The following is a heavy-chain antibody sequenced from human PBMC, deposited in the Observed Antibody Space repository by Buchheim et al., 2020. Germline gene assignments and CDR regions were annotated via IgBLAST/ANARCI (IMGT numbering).Heavy chain of an antibody. J-gene: IGHJ4*02. CDR1: GFSLCTSGVG. D-gene: IGHD4-17*01. CDR2: IYWDDDK. Sequence: QITLKESGPTLVKPTQTLTLTCTFSGFSLCTSGVGVGWIRQPPGKALEWLALIYWDDDKRYSPSLKSRLTITKDTSKNQVVLTMTNMDPVDTATYYCAHSNYGQGAKIPFDYWGQGTLGTVSS. V-gene: IGHV2-5*02. CDR3: AHSNYGQGAKIPFDY.